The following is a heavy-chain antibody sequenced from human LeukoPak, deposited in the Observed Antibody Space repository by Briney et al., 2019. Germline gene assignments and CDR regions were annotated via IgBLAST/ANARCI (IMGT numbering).Heavy chain of an antibody. CDR3: ARGIDYYDSSGYYASSVPLDF. CDR2: IYYSGST. Sequence: SETLSLTCTISGGSINNYYWTWIRQLPGKGLEWIGFIYYSGSTNYNPSLKSRVAISIDTSKKEFLLKLNSVTVADTAVYYCARGIDYYDSSGYYASSVPLDFWGQGILVTVSS. CDR1: GGSINNYY. D-gene: IGHD3-22*01. V-gene: IGHV4-59*01. J-gene: IGHJ4*02.